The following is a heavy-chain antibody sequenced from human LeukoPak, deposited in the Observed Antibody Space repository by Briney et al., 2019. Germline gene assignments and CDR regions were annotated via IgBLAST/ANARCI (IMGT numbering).Heavy chain of an antibody. CDR3: ARNYYDTAGHFGY. CDR1: GYTFISYY. CDR2: INPSGGAT. J-gene: IGHJ4*02. D-gene: IGHD3-22*01. V-gene: IGHV1-46*01. Sequence: ASVKVSCKASGYTFISYYFHWVRQAPGQGLEWMGLINPSGGATTFAQKFRGRVTMTRDMSTGTVFMELSSLRSDDTAVYFCARNYYDTAGHFGYWGQGTLVTVSS.